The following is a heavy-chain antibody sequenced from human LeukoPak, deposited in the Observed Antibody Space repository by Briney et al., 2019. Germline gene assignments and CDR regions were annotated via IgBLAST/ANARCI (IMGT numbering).Heavy chain of an antibody. D-gene: IGHD2-15*01. J-gene: IGHJ4*02. CDR1: GFTVGTNY. V-gene: IGHV3-53*01. Sequence: PGGSLRLSCAASGFTVGTNYMSWVRQAPGKGLEWVSLIYSGSSTCYANSVKGRFTISRDNSKNTLYLQMDGLRGEDSAVYYCAKDLDHYGSYEDHWGQGTLVTVSS. CDR2: IYSGSST. CDR3: AKDLDHYGSYEDH.